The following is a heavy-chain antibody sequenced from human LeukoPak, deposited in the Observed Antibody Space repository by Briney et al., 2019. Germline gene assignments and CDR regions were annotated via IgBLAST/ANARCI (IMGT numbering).Heavy chain of an antibody. V-gene: IGHV4-39*07. J-gene: IGHJ5*02. CDR2: AYYTGGT. Sequence: SETLSLTCTVSGASISSSIYYWSWIRQPPGKGLEWIGTAYYTGGTYYNPSLNRRVTISVDTSKNQFSLKLTSVTAADAAVYFCARVGHYSNWGTQWFDPWGRGTLVTVSS. CDR3: ARVGHYSNWGTQWFDP. CDR1: GASISSSIYY. D-gene: IGHD7-27*01.